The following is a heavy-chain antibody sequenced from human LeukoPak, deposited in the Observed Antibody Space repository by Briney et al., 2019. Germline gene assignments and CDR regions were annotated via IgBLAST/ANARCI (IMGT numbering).Heavy chain of an antibody. Sequence: GASVKVSCKVSGYTLTELSMHRVRQAPGKGLEWMGGFDPEDGETIYAQKFQGRVTMTEDTSTDTAYMELSSLRSEDTAVYYCAIQEGHSSGYYEGLYYFDYWGQGTLVTVSS. V-gene: IGHV1-24*01. CDR2: FDPEDGET. CDR1: GYTLTELS. CDR3: AIQEGHSSGYYEGLYYFDY. J-gene: IGHJ4*02. D-gene: IGHD3-22*01.